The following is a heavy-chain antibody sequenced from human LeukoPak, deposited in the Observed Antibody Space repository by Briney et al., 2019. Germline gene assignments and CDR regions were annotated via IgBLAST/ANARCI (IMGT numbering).Heavy chain of an antibody. Sequence: GASVKVSCKASGYSFTSYGFSWVRQAPGQGPEWMGWISAYNGNTNYAQKLQGRVTMTTDTSTSTAYMEVRGLRSDDTAVYYCARGYYYGSGSYFGAFDIWGQGTMVTVSS. CDR2: ISAYNGNT. CDR1: GYSFTSYG. CDR3: ARGYYYGSGSYFGAFDI. V-gene: IGHV1-18*01. D-gene: IGHD3-10*01. J-gene: IGHJ3*02.